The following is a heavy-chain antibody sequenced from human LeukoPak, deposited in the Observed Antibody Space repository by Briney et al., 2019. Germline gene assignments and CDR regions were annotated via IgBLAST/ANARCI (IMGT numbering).Heavy chain of an antibody. J-gene: IGHJ4*02. CDR1: GGSISSYY. V-gene: IGHV4-39*01. Sequence: SETLSLTCTVSGGSISSYYWGWIRQPPGKGLEWIGSIYYSGSTYYNPSLKSRVTISVDTSKNQFSLKLSSVTAADTAVYYCARQGYSSWYVPPDYWGQGTLVTVSS. CDR2: IYYSGST. D-gene: IGHD6-13*01. CDR3: ARQGYSSWYVPPDY.